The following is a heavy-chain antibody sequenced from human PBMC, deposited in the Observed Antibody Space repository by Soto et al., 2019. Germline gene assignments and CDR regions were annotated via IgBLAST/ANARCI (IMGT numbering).Heavy chain of an antibody. CDR1: GGSISSGDYY. Sequence: PSETLSLTCTVSGGSISSGDYYWSWIRQPPGKGLEWIGYIYYSGSTYYNPSLKSRVTISVDTSKNQFSLKLSSVTAADTAVYYCARSPQSPVATFDYWGQGTLVTVSS. V-gene: IGHV4-30-4*01. J-gene: IGHJ4*02. CDR2: IYYSGST. D-gene: IGHD5-12*01. CDR3: ARSPQSPVATFDY.